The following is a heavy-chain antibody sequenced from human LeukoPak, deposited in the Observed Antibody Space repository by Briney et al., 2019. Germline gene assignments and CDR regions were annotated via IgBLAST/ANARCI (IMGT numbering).Heavy chain of an antibody. CDR3: ARGQASGSFIIDY. CDR1: GITLSSHS. V-gene: IGHV3-48*01. J-gene: IGHJ4*02. D-gene: IGHD3-10*01. CDR2: IDSGSSSI. Sequence: GGSLRLSCAASGITLSSHSMHWVRQAPGKGLEWVSFIDSGSSSIHYAASVQGRFTISRDNAKNSLYLQMDSLRAEDTAVYYCARGQASGSFIIDYWGQGALVTVSS.